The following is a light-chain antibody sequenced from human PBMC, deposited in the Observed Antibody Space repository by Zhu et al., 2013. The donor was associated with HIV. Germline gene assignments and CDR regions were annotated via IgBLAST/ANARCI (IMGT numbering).Light chain of an antibody. V-gene: IGLV1-51*01. Sequence: QSVLTQPPSVSAAPGQRVTISCSGSTSNVGRNYVSWFQQLPGTAPKLLIYDNDKRPSGIPDRFSGSKSGTSATLGITGLQTGDEAEYYCGTWDNSLNTVVFGGGTKVTVL. CDR3: GTWDNSLNTVV. CDR1: TSNVGRNY. J-gene: IGLJ2*01. CDR2: DND.